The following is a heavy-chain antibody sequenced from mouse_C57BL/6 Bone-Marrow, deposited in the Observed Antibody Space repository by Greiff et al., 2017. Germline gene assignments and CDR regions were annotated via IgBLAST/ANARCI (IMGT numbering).Heavy chain of an antibody. J-gene: IGHJ1*03. CDR3: ARGGWLLPDWYFDV. D-gene: IGHD2-3*01. CDR2: ISSGSSTI. V-gene: IGHV5-17*01. Sequence: EVHLVESGGGLVKPGGSLKLSCAASGFTFSDYGMHWVRQAPEKGLEWVAYISSGSSTIYYADTVKGRFTISRDNAKNTLFLQMTSLRSEDTAMYYCARGGWLLPDWYFDVWGTGTTVTVSS. CDR1: GFTFSDYG.